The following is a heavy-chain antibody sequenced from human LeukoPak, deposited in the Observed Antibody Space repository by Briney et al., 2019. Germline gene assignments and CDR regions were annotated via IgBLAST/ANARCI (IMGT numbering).Heavy chain of an antibody. CDR2: INSDGSST. CDR3: AKVGLWFGEPHYYMDV. CDR1: GFTFSSYW. J-gene: IGHJ6*03. V-gene: IGHV3-74*01. D-gene: IGHD3-10*01. Sequence: PGGSLRLSCAASGFTFSSYWMHWVRQAPGKGLVWVSRINSDGSSTSYADSVKGRFTISRDSSKNTLYLQMNTLRAEDTAVYYCAKVGLWFGEPHYYMDVWGKGTTVTISS.